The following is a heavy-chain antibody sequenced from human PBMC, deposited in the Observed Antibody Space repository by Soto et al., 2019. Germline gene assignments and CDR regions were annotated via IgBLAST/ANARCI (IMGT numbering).Heavy chain of an antibody. CDR2: IYYSGST. CDR1: AGSFSHYY. Sequence: SETLSLTCAVYAGSFSHYYWNWIRQSPGKGLEWIGYIYYSGSTYYNPSLKSRVTISVDTSKNQFSLKLSSVTAADTAVYYCAREGGNGVHPHFDYWGQGTLVTVSS. J-gene: IGHJ4*02. CDR3: AREGGNGVHPHFDY. D-gene: IGHD2-8*01. V-gene: IGHV4-30-4*08.